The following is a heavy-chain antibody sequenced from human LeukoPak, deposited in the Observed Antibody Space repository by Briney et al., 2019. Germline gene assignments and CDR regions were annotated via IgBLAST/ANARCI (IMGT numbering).Heavy chain of an antibody. J-gene: IGHJ4*02. CDR3: ARKAQYNGHYPLDY. Sequence: PGGSLRLSCAASGFTFTSYPMSWVRQAPGKGLGWVSGTSDRGDYAYYADSVKGRFTISRDSSKNTLFLQMNSLRAEDTALYFCARKAQYNGHYPLDYWGQGTLVTVSS. D-gene: IGHD1-7*01. CDR1: GFTFTSYP. V-gene: IGHV3-23*01. CDR2: TSDRGDYA.